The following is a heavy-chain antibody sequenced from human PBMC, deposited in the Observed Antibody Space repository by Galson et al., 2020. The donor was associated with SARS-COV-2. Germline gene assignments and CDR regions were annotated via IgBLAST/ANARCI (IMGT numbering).Heavy chain of an antibody. J-gene: IGHJ3*02. CDR2: ISYDGSNK. CDR1: GFTFSSYA. Sequence: PGGSLRLSCAASGFTFSSYAMHWVRQAPGKGLEWVAVISYDGSNKYYADSVKGRFTISRDNSKNTLYLQMNSLRAEDTAVYYCARAVSGSYYSAFDIWGQGTMVTVSS. CDR3: ARAVSGSYYSAFDI. D-gene: IGHD1-26*01. V-gene: IGHV3-30-3*01.